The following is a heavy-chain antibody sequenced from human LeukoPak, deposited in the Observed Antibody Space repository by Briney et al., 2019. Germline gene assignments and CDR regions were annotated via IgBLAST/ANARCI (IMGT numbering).Heavy chain of an antibody. CDR3: ARDLRATMVRGVIITPSGYFDY. CDR2: INPNSGGT. Sequence: GASVKVSCKASGYTFTGYYLHWVRQAPGQGLEWMGWINPNSGGTNYEQKFQGRVTMTRDTSISTAYMELSRLRSDDTALYYCARDLRATMVRGVIITPSGYFDYWGQGTLVTVSS. D-gene: IGHD3-10*01. CDR1: GYTFTGYY. J-gene: IGHJ4*02. V-gene: IGHV1-2*02.